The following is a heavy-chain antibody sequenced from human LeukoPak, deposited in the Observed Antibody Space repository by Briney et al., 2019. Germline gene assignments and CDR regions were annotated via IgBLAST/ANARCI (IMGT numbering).Heavy chain of an antibody. CDR1: GFTVSSNY. V-gene: IGHV3-66*01. D-gene: IGHD2-8*01. Sequence: GGSLRLSCAASGFTVSSNYMSWVRQAPGKGLEWVSVIYSGGSTYYADSVKGRFTISRDSSKNILYLQMNSLRAEDTAVYYCAKDRCSNGIGCYYYYMDVWGKGTTVTISS. CDR2: IYSGGST. CDR3: AKDRCSNGIGCYYYYMDV. J-gene: IGHJ6*03.